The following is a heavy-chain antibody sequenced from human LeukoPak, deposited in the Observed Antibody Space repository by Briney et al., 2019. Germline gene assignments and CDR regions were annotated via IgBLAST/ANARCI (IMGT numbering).Heavy chain of an antibody. CDR1: GYTFISYD. D-gene: IGHD2-15*01. CDR3: AMSGGTDYYYYGMDV. CDR2: MNPNSGNA. J-gene: IGHJ6*02. V-gene: IGHV1-8*01. Sequence: ASVKVSCKASGYTFISYDINWVRQATGQGLEWMGWMNPNSGNAGYAQKFQGRVTITADKSTSTAYMELSSLRSEDTAVYYCAMSGGTDYYYYGMDVWGQGTRSPSP.